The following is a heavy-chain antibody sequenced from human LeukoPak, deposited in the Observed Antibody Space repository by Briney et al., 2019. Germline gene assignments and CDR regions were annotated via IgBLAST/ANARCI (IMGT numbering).Heavy chain of an antibody. CDR1: GYTFTTYY. Sequence: GASVKVSCKASGYTFTTYYMHWVRQAPGQGPEWMGIINPSSGSTSYAQKFQGRVTMTRDTSTSTVYMELSSLRSEDTAIYYCARVLGAHRYGSIDHWGQGTLVTVSS. CDR2: INPSSGST. D-gene: IGHD5-18*01. CDR3: ARVLGAHRYGSIDH. V-gene: IGHV1-46*01. J-gene: IGHJ4*02.